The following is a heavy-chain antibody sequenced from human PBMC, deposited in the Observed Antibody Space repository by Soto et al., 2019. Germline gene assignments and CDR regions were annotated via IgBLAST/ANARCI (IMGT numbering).Heavy chain of an antibody. D-gene: IGHD4-17*01. CDR1: GDTFTNYA. CDR2: IIPIFGTT. J-gene: IGHJ6*02. Sequence: QVQLVQSGAEVKKPGSSVKVSCKTSGDTFTNYAFSWVRQAPGQGLEWVGGIIPIFGTTNYAQKFQGRVTITADESTGTAYMELSNLRSEDTAVYYCASPTYGDDSHYGMDVWGQGTTVTVSS. V-gene: IGHV1-69*12. CDR3: ASPTYGDDSHYGMDV.